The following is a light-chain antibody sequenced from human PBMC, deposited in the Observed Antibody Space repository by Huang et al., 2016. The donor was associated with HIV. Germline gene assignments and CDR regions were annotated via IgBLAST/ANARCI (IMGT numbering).Light chain of an antibody. J-gene: IGKJ3*01. CDR2: DAA. V-gene: IGKV3-11*01. CDR1: QRVSRY. Sequence: DIILTQSPATLSLSPGDRASLSCRASQRVSRYVTCYQQKPGQAPRRLIYDAANRDSGIPSRFSGSGSGTDFTLTISSLEPEDFAVYYCQQRSNWGGAFGPGTKVEI. CDR3: QQRSNWGGA.